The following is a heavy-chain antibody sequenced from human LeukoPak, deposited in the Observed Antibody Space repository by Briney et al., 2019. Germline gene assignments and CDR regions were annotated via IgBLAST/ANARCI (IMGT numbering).Heavy chain of an antibody. Sequence: GGSLRLSCAASGFTFSNYWMSWVRQAPGKGLEWVANIKRDGSEKYYVDSVKGRFTISRDNAKNSLYLEVNSLRAEDTAVYYCARALYTSGWYPDYFDYWGQGTLVTVSS. CDR1: GFTFSNYW. J-gene: IGHJ4*02. V-gene: IGHV3-7*01. CDR3: ARALYTSGWYPDYFDY. CDR2: IKRDGSEK. D-gene: IGHD6-19*01.